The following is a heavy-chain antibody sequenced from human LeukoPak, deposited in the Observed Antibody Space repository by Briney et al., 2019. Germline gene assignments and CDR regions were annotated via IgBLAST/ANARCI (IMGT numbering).Heavy chain of an antibody. CDR1: GGSISSSSYY. CDR3: VRDKPMIRGVITDY. J-gene: IGHJ4*02. D-gene: IGHD3-10*01. Sequence: SETLSLTCTVSGGSISSSSYYWGWIRQPPGKGLEWIGSIYYSGSTNYNPSLKSRVTMSVDTSKNQLSLKLSSVTAADTAVYYCVRDKPMIRGVITDYWGQGTLVTVSS. V-gene: IGHV4-39*07. CDR2: IYYSGST.